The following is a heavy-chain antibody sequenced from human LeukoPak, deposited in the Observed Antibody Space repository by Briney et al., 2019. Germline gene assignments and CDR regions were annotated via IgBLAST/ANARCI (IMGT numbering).Heavy chain of an antibody. V-gene: IGHV1-69*05. CDR1: GGTFSSYA. J-gene: IGHJ5*02. CDR2: IIPIFFTA. Sequence: SVKVSCKASGGTFSSYAISWVRQAPGQGLEWMGRIIPIFFTANYAQKFQGRVTITTDESTRTAYMELSSLRSEDTAVYYCARDGLVVAGTYNWFDPWGQGTLVTVSS. CDR3: ARDGLVVAGTYNWFDP. D-gene: IGHD2-15*01.